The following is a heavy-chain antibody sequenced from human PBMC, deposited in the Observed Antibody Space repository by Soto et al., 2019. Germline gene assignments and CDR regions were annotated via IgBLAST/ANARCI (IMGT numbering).Heavy chain of an antibody. Sequence: PGGSLRLSCAASGFTFSSYSMNWVRQAPGKGLEWVSSISSSSSYIYYADSVKGRFTISRDNAKNSLYLQMNSLRAEDTAVYYCAKQVRDGTSSPYYFDYWGQGTLVTVSS. V-gene: IGHV3-21*04. CDR2: ISSSSSYI. J-gene: IGHJ4*02. D-gene: IGHD6-6*01. CDR3: AKQVRDGTSSPYYFDY. CDR1: GFTFSSYS.